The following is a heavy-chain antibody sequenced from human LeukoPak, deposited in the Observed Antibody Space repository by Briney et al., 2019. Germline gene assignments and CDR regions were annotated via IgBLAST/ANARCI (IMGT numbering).Heavy chain of an antibody. CDR1: GYSFTSYW. Sequence: RGESLKISCKGSGYSFTSYWIGWVRQMPGKGLEWMGIIYPGDSDTRYSPSFQGQVTISADKSIGTAYLQWSSLKASDTAMYYCARLSHTKYCSGGSCYLNPIDYWGQGTLVTVSS. V-gene: IGHV5-51*01. D-gene: IGHD2-15*01. J-gene: IGHJ4*02. CDR2: IYPGDSDT. CDR3: ARLSHTKYCSGGSCYLNPIDY.